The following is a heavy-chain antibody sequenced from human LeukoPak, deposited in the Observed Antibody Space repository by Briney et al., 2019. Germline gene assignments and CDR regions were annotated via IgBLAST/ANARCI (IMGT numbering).Heavy chain of an antibody. V-gene: IGHV3-23*01. J-gene: IGHJ4*02. D-gene: IGHD4-17*01. Sequence: GSLRLSCAASGFTFSSYAMSWVRQAPGKGLEWVSAISGSGGSIYYADSVKGRFTISRDNSKNTLYLQMNSLRAEDTAVYYCAKGTVTTVLFDYWGQGTLVTVSS. CDR3: AKGTVTTVLFDY. CDR1: GFTFSSYA. CDR2: ISGSGGSI.